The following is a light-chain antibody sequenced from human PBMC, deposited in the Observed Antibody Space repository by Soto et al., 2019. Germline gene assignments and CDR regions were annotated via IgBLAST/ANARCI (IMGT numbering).Light chain of an antibody. V-gene: IGKV4-1*01. CDR1: QSVLYSSNNKNY. CDR2: WAS. CDR3: QQYYSTPWT. J-gene: IGKJ1*01. Sequence: DIVMTQSPDSLAVSLGERATINCKSSQSVLYSSNNKNYLAWYQQKIGQPPKLLIYWASTRESGVPDRFSGSWSGTDFTLTISSLQAEDVAVYYCQQYYSTPWTVGQGTKVEIK.